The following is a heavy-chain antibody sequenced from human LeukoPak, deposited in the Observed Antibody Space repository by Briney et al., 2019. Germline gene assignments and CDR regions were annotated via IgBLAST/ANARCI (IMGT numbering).Heavy chain of an antibody. J-gene: IGHJ4*02. CDR3: TSGSYYKYYFAY. CDR2: INQDGSEK. CDR1: GFTFSSYS. V-gene: IGHV3-7*01. D-gene: IGHD3-10*01. Sequence: PGGSLRLSCAASGFTFSSYSMSWVRQAPGKGLEWVANINQDGSEKYYVDSVRGRFTISRDNAKNSLYLQMNSLRAEDTAVYHCTSGSYYKYYFAYWGQGTLVTVSS.